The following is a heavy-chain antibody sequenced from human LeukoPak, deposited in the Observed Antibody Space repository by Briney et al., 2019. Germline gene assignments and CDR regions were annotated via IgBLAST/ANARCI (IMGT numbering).Heavy chain of an antibody. CDR1: GFTFSGYW. V-gene: IGHV3-7*01. CDR2: ISPAASEK. D-gene: IGHD3-10*01. J-gene: IGHJ4*02. Sequence: PGGSLRLSCAASGFTFSGYWVTWVRQAPGKGPEWVANISPAASEKYYVGSVKGRFTISRDNAKNSLYLQMNSLRAEDTAVYYCASYYYGSGTSLGYWGQGTLVTVSS. CDR3: ASYYYGSGTSLGY.